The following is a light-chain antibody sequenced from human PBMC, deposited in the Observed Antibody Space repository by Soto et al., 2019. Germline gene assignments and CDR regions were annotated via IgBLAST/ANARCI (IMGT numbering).Light chain of an antibody. V-gene: IGLV2-8*01. Sequence: QSALTQPLSASGSPGETVTISSTGSSDDIGAFKYVSWFQQFPGKAPKLIIYEVTERPSGVSGRFSGSKSDNTASLTVSGLQPDHEAIYFCSAYAGFNNLLFGGGTKVTVL. CDR3: SAYAGFNNLL. CDR1: SDDIGAFKY. J-gene: IGLJ2*01. CDR2: EVT.